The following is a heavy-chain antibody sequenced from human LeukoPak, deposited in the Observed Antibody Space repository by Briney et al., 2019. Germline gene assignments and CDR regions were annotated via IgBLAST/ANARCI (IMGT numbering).Heavy chain of an antibody. V-gene: IGHV4-59*08. CDR1: GGSINSLY. J-gene: IGHJ4*02. D-gene: IGHD6-6*01. Sequence: SETLSLPHSVSGGSINSLYLRWIRQPPGKGLEWIGYIYYTGSTNYNPSLKSRVTMFVDMSKNQFSLRLSSVTAADTAVYYCACHSAYGSSSPFDYWGQGTLVTVSS. CDR3: ACHSAYGSSSPFDY. CDR2: IYYTGST.